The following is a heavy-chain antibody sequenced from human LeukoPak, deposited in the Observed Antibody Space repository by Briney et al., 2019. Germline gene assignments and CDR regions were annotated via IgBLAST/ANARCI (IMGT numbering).Heavy chain of an antibody. J-gene: IGHJ6*02. CDR3: ARPGYCSSTSCYGADV. D-gene: IGHD2-2*01. CDR1: GYTFTNYW. CDR2: IYPGDSDT. V-gene: IGHV5-51*01. Sequence: GESLKISCKGSGYTFTNYWIAWVRQMPGKGLEWMGIIYPGDSDTRYSPSFQGQVTISADKSISTAYLQWSSLKASDTAMYYCARPGYCSSTSCYGADVWGQGTTVTVSS.